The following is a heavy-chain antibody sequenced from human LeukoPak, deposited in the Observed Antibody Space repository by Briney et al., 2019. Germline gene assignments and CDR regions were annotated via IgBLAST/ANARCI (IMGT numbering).Heavy chain of an antibody. CDR3: ARRDYYDSSDDY. CDR2: IYPGDSDT. V-gene: IGHV5-51*01. J-gene: IGHJ4*02. D-gene: IGHD3-22*01. Sequence: GESLKISCKGSGYSFSNYWIGWVRQMPGKGLEWMGIIYPGDSDTKYSPSFQGRVTISADKSISTAYLQWSSLKASDTAMYYCARRDYYDSSDDYWGQGTLVTVSS. CDR1: GYSFSNYW.